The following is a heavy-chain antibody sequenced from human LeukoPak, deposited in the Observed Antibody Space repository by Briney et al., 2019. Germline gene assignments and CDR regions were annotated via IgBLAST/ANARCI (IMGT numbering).Heavy chain of an antibody. V-gene: IGHV3-21*01. Sequence: GGSLRLSCGGSGFTFSSYTMNWVRQAPGKGLEWVASISSSATYIYYPDSVRGRFTISRDDAKKSVFLHMHSLRADDTAVYFCATWDDYGDFVAFEYWGQGTLVTVSS. CDR3: ATWDDYGDFVAFEY. CDR2: ISSSATYI. CDR1: GFTFSSYT. D-gene: IGHD4-17*01. J-gene: IGHJ4*02.